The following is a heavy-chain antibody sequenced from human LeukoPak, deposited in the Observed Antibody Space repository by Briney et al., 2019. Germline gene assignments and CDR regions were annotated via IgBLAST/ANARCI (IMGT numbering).Heavy chain of an antibody. D-gene: IGHD2-15*01. J-gene: IGHJ6*02. CDR1: GGSISSYY. CDR3: ARDGGRRRTDGMDV. CDR2: IYYSGST. V-gene: IGHV4-59*12. Sequence: SETLSLTCTVSGGSISSYYWSWIRQPPGKGLEWIGYIYYSGSTYYNPSLKSRVTISVDTSKNQFSLKLSSVTAADTAVYYCARDGGRRRTDGMDVWGQGTTVTVSS.